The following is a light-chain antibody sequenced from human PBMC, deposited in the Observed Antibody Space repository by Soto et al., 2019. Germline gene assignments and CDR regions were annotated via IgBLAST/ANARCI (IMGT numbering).Light chain of an antibody. CDR1: QSISSW. CDR2: KAS. J-gene: IGKJ3*01. CDR3: QQYNSYFPT. Sequence: DIQMTQSPSTLSASVGDRVTITCRASQSISSWLAWYQQKPGKAPKLLIYKASSLESGVPSRFSGSGSGTEFTLTISSLQADDFATYYGQQYNSYFPTFSPATKVDIK. V-gene: IGKV1-5*03.